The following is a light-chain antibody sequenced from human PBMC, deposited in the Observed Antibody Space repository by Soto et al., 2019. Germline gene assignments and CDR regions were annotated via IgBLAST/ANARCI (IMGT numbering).Light chain of an antibody. CDR1: QSVSSN. Sequence: EIVMTQSPATLSVSPGERATLSCMAIQSVSSNLAWYQQKPCQAPRLLVFDASARAVDIPGRFSGSKSGTEFTLTISSLQHEDFAVYYCHYYDKWHPGTFGQGTKVDIK. J-gene: IGKJ1*01. CDR3: HYYDKWHPGT. V-gene: IGKV3D-15*01. CDR2: DAS.